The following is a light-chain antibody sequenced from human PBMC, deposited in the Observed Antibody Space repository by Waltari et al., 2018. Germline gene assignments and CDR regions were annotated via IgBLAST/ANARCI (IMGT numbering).Light chain of an antibody. V-gene: IGKV3-11*01. CDR2: EAS. Sequence: EIVLTQSPATLSLSPGERATLSCRASQSVSSNLAWYQQKPGQAPRLLIYEASNRATGIPARLSGSGSGTDFTLTISSLEPEDFALYYCQHRSNWPLTFGGGTKVEIK. CDR3: QHRSNWPLT. CDR1: QSVSSN. J-gene: IGKJ4*01.